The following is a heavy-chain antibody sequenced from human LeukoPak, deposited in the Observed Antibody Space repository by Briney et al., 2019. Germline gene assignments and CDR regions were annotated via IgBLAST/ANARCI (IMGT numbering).Heavy chain of an antibody. CDR2: INHSGST. CDR3: ARGTGNSSGYYYSRYYYYMDV. CDR1: GGSFSGYY. Sequence: NPSETLSLTCAVYGGSFSGYYWSWIRQPPGKGLEWIGEINHSGSTNYNPSLKSRVTISVDKSKNQFSLKLSSVTAADTAVYYCARGTGNSSGYYYSRYYYYMDVWGKGTTVTVSS. J-gene: IGHJ6*03. D-gene: IGHD3-22*01. V-gene: IGHV4-34*01.